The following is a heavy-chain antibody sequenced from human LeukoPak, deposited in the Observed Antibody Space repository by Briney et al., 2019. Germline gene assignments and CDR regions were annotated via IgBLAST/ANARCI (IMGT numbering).Heavy chain of an antibody. CDR3: ARIQLWARVAFDI. J-gene: IGHJ3*02. CDR2: IYYSGST. D-gene: IGHD5-18*01. Sequence: PSETLSLTCNVSGGSISSSSYYWGWIRQPPGKGLEWIGSIYYSGSTYYDSSLKSRVTISVDTSKNQFSLKLSSVTAADTAVYYCARIQLWARVAFDIWGQGTMVTVSS. V-gene: IGHV4-39*07. CDR1: GGSISSSSYY.